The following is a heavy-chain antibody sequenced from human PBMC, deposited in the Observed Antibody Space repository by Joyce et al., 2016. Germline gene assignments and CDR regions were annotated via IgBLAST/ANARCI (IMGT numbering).Heavy chain of an antibody. CDR3: ARGAYAEHNYFDP. CDR1: GGSSNSAGYS. Sequence: QLQLHESGLGLVKPSQTLSLTCAVSGGSSNSAGYSWSWIRQPPGEGLEWIAYIYHSGTTYYNPSLKSRVTISIDTSKNQFSLKLSSVTAADTAVYYCARGAYAEHNYFDPWGQGTLVTVSS. CDR2: IYHSGTT. V-gene: IGHV4-30-2*01. J-gene: IGHJ5*02. D-gene: IGHD4-11*01.